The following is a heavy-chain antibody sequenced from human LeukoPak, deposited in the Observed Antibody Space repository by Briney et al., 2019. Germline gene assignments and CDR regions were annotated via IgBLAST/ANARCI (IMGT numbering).Heavy chain of an antibody. J-gene: IGHJ4*02. V-gene: IGHV3-23*01. CDR3: AKPQPIYSSGWYNYFDY. CDR1: GFTFSRYA. D-gene: IGHD6-19*01. Sequence: GGSLRLSCAASGFTFSRYAMSSVRQAPGKGLEWVSAISGSGGSTYYADSVKGRFTISRDNSKNTLYLQMNSLRAEDTAVYYCAKPQPIYSSGWYNYFDYWGQGTLVTVSS. CDR2: ISGSGGST.